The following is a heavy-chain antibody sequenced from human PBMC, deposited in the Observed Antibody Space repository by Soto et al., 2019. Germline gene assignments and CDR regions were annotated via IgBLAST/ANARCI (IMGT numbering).Heavy chain of an antibody. V-gene: IGHV1-18*01. CDR3: ARDRGRVTLEPDAFDI. CDR1: GYTFTSYG. J-gene: IGHJ3*02. CDR2: ISAYNGNT. D-gene: IGHD2-21*02. Sequence: GASVKVSCKASGYTFTSYGISWVRQAPGQGLEWMGWISAYNGNTNYAQKLQGRVTMTTDTSTSTAYMELRSLRSDDTAVYYCARDRGRVTLEPDAFDIWGQGTMVTVSS.